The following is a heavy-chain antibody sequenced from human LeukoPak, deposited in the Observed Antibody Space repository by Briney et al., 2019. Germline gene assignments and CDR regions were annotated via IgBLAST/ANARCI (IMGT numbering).Heavy chain of an antibody. D-gene: IGHD2-2*01. J-gene: IGHJ4*02. Sequence: GRSLRLSCAASGFTFSSYAMHWVRQAPGKGLEWVAVISYDGSNKYYADSVKGRFTISRDNSKNTLYLQMNSLRAEDTAVYYCAKRTYCSSTSCYLPGQTVDYWGQGTLVTVSS. CDR3: AKRTYCSSTSCYLPGQTVDY. CDR1: GFTFSSYA. CDR2: ISYDGSNK. V-gene: IGHV3-30-3*02.